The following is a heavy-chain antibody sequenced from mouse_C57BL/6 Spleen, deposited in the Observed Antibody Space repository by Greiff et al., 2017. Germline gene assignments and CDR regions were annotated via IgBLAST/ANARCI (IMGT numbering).Heavy chain of an antibody. J-gene: IGHJ4*01. Sequence: QVQLQQPGAELVMPGASVKLSCKASGYTFTSYWMHWVKQRPGQSLEWIGEIDPSDSYTNYNQKFKGKSTLTVDKSSSTAYMQLSSLTSEDSAVYYCATYYGSSYDYAMGGWGTGTSVSVAS. CDR3: ATYYGSSYDYAMGG. D-gene: IGHD1-1*01. V-gene: IGHV1-69*01. CDR2: IDPSDSYT. CDR1: GYTFTSYW.